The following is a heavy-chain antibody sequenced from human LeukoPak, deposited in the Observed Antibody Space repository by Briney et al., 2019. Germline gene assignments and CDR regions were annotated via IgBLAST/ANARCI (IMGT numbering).Heavy chain of an antibody. D-gene: IGHD5-24*01. V-gene: IGHV1-2*02. Sequence: ASVEVSCKASGYTFTDYYIHWLRQARGQGLEWMGWIIPNNGGTNYAPKFRGRVTMTRDTSISTAYMELNRLRSDDTAVYYCARGLSIEGYNFNYWGQGTLVTVSS. J-gene: IGHJ4*02. CDR2: IIPNNGGT. CDR1: GYTFTDYY. CDR3: ARGLSIEGYNFNY.